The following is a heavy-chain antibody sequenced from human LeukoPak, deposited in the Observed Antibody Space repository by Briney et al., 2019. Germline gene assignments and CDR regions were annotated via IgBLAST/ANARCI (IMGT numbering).Heavy chain of an antibody. Sequence: SETLSLTCAVYGGSFSGYYWSWIRQPPGKGLEWIGYIYYSGSTNYNPSLKGRVTISVDTSKNQFSLKLSSVTAADTAVYYCAGLTWMPAEGAFDIWGQGTMVTVSS. CDR2: IYYSGST. J-gene: IGHJ3*02. CDR1: GGSFSGYY. D-gene: IGHD5-12*01. CDR3: AGLTWMPAEGAFDI. V-gene: IGHV4-59*01.